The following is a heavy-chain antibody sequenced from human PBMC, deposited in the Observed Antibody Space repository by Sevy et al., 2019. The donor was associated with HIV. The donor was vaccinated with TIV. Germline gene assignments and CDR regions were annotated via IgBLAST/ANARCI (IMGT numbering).Heavy chain of an antibody. D-gene: IGHD6-19*01. V-gene: IGHV3-15*01. CDR2: IKSKTDGGTT. CDR3: TTRSGYGSGWYPPYYYGMDV. CDR1: GFTFSNAW. J-gene: IGHJ6*02. Sequence: GESLKISCAASGFTFSNAWMSWVRQAPGKGLEWVGRIKSKTDGGTTDYAAPVKGRFTISRDDSKNTLYLQMNSLKTGDTAVYYCTTRSGYGSGWYPPYYYGMDVWGQGTTVTVSS.